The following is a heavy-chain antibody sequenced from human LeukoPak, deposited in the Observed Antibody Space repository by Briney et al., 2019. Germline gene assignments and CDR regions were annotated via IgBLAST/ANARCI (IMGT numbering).Heavy chain of an antibody. D-gene: IGHD3-22*01. V-gene: IGHV3-53*01. Sequence: GGSLRLSCAASGFTVSSNYMSWVRQAPGKGLEWVSVIYSGGSTYYADSVKGRFTISRDNSKNTLYLQMDSLRAEDTAVYYCAKVSDDYYDSRIFDYWGQGTLVTVSS. J-gene: IGHJ4*02. CDR3: AKVSDDYYDSRIFDY. CDR1: GFTVSSNY. CDR2: IYSGGST.